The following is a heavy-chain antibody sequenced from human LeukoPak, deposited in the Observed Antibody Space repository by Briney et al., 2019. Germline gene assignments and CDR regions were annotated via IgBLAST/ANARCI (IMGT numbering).Heavy chain of an antibody. CDR2: ISPNSGGT. J-gene: IGHJ5*02. CDR3: ARASYYYDSSGYGGDWFDP. Sequence: ASVKVSCKASGYTFTGYYMHWVRQAPGQGLEWMGWISPNSGGTNYAQKFQGRVTMTRDTSISTAYMELSRLRSDDTAVYYCARASYYYDSSGYGGDWFDPWGQGTLVTVSS. CDR1: GYTFTGYY. V-gene: IGHV1-2*02. D-gene: IGHD3-22*01.